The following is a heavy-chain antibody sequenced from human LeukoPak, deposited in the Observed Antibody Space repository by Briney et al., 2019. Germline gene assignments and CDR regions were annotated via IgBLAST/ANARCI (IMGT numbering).Heavy chain of an antibody. CDR1: GYTFTGYY. CDR2: INPNSGGT. D-gene: IGHD1-1*01. CDR3: AREYNWNSVGAFDI. J-gene: IGHJ3*02. V-gene: IGHV1-2*02. Sequence: ASVKVSCKTSGYTFTGYYMHWVRQAPGQGLEWMGWINPNSGGTNYAQKFQGRVTMTRDTSISTAYMELSRLRSDDTAVYYCAREYNWNSVGAFDIWGQGTMVTVSS.